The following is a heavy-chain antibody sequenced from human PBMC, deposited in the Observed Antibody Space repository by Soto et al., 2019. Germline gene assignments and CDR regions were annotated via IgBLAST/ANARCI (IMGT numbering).Heavy chain of an antibody. CDR2: IKQDGSEK. CDR1: GFSIDRYW. D-gene: IGHD5-18*01. V-gene: IGHV3-7*01. Sequence: EVQLVESGGVLVLPGGSLRLSCAASGFSIDRYWMTWVRQAPGKGLEWVADIKQDGSEKYYVDSVKGRFTISRDNAKSALYLLMSSLRAEDTALYYCARGGFSYGTGIKYWGQGTMVTVSS. J-gene: IGHJ4*02. CDR3: ARGGFSYGTGIKY.